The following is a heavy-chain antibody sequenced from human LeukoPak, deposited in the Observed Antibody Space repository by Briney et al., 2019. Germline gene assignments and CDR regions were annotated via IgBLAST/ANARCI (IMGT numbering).Heavy chain of an antibody. CDR3: AKQGYSSSWYGDYYYGMDV. V-gene: IGHV3-23*01. CDR2: ISGSGGST. D-gene: IGHD6-13*01. CDR1: GFTFSSYT. J-gene: IGHJ6*02. Sequence: GGSLRLSCAASGFTFSSYTMSWVRQAPGKGLEWVSTISGSGGSTYYADSVKGRFTISRDNSKNTLYLQMNSLRAEDTAVYYCAKQGYSSSWYGDYYYGMDVWGQGTTVTVSS.